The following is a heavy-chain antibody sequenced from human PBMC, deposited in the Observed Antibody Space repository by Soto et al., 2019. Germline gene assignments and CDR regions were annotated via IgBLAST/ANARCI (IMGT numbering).Heavy chain of an antibody. V-gene: IGHV4-59*12. Sequence: QLQLQESGPGLVKPSETLSLTCTVSGGSISSYYWNWIRQPPGKGLEWIAYIYHSGATNYSPSLRRRATITVDTSKNPFSLKLSSVDAADPAVYYCASVRFFWESAFDIWGPGTMV. CDR1: GGSISSYY. D-gene: IGHD3-3*01. CDR2: IYHSGAT. CDR3: ASVRFFWESAFDI. J-gene: IGHJ3*02.